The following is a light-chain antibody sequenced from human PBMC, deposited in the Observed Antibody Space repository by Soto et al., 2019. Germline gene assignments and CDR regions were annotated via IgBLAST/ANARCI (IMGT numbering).Light chain of an antibody. CDR3: QTYKNWTLT. Sequence: EIVMRQSPATLSFSPGEGATLSWRASQGIGDTLAWYQHKTGQTPRLLIYDKSTRATGVPNRLSGSRSGAELNLTINRLKSEDFAVYYGQTYKNWTLTCGGGTKVDI. CDR1: QGIGDT. CDR2: DKS. V-gene: IGKV3-15*01. J-gene: IGKJ4*01.